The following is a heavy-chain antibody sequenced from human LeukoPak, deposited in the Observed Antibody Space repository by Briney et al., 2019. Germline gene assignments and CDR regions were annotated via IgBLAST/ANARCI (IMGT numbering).Heavy chain of an antibody. CDR2: IKQDGSEK. J-gene: IGHJ4*02. D-gene: IGHD3-22*01. CDR3: ARDRGSTYYYDSSGYYYRY. V-gene: IGHV3-7*01. CDR1: GFTFSSSA. Sequence: GGSLRLSCAASGFTFSSSAMTWVRQAPGEGREWVANIKQDGSEKHYVDSVKGRFTISRDNAKNSLYLQMNSLRAEDTAVYYCARDRGSTYYYDSSGYYYRYWGQGTLVTVSS.